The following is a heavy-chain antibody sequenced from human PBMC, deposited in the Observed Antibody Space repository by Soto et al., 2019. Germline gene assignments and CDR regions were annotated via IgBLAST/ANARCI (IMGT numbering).Heavy chain of an antibody. CDR2: INPNSGGT. J-gene: IGHJ5*02. CDR3: ARVFQYYDSSGLNWFDP. Sequence: GASVKVSCKASGYTFTGYYMHWVRQAPGQGLEWMGWINPNSGGTNYAQKFQGRVTMTRDTSISTAYMELSRLRPDDTAVYYCARVFQYYDSSGLNWFDPWGQGTLVTVSS. V-gene: IGHV1-2*02. D-gene: IGHD3-22*01. CDR1: GYTFTGYY.